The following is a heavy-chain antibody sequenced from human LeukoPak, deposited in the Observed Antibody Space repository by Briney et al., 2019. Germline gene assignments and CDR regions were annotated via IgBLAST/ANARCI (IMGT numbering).Heavy chain of an antibody. J-gene: IGHJ4*02. V-gene: IGHV4-34*01. Sequence: SETLSLTCTVSGGSINSYYWSWIRQPPGKGLEWIGEINHSGSTNYNPSLKSRVTISVDTSKNQFSLKLSSVTAADTAVYYCARHRRRNIVVVVAAYDYWGQGTLVTVSS. D-gene: IGHD2-15*01. CDR3: ARHRRRNIVVVVAAYDY. CDR1: GGSINSYY. CDR2: INHSGST.